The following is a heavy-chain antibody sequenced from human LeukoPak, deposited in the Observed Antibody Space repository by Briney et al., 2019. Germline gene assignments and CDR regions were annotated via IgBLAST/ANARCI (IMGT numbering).Heavy chain of an antibody. Sequence: ASVKVSRKASGYTLTGYYMNWVRQAPGQGLEWMGWINPNSGGTNYAQKFQGRVTMTRDTSISTAYMELSRLRSDDTAVYYCARDIAYSSSWYASNDYWGQGTLVTVSS. CDR1: GYTLTGYY. CDR2: INPNSGGT. D-gene: IGHD6-13*01. V-gene: IGHV1-2*02. CDR3: ARDIAYSSSWYASNDY. J-gene: IGHJ4*02.